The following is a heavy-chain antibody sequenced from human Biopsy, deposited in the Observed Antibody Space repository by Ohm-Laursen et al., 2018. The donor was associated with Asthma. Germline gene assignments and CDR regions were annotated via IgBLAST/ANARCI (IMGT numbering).Heavy chain of an antibody. CDR3: ARGQKSAGDRWFDP. J-gene: IGHJ5*02. CDR1: RYPVIGYH. V-gene: IGHV1-2*06. D-gene: IGHD6-13*01. CDR2: INPNSGAT. Sequence: SDTPAYPASRYPVIGYHIHCMRQPPGQGLEWMGRINPNSGATNYAQKFHGRVTMTRDTSISTAYMEVSRLRSDDTAVYYCARGQKSAGDRWFDPWGQGTLVTVSS.